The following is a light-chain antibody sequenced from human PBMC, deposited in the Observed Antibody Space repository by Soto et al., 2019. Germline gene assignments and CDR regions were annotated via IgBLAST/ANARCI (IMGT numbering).Light chain of an antibody. J-gene: IGKJ2*01. CDR2: ATS. CDR3: QQCGSAPYT. CDR1: QTLSDNY. V-gene: IGKV3-20*01. Sequence: EIVLTQSPGTLPLSPGERATLSCRASQTLSDNYLAWFQQIPGQAPRLLIYATSSRANGVPDRFSGCGSGTDFTLTISRLAPEDFAVYYCQQCGSAPYTLGQGTKLEIK.